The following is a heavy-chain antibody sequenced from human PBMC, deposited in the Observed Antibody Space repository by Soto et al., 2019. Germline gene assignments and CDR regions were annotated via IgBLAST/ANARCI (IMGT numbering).Heavy chain of an antibody. CDR2: IYYSGST. D-gene: IGHD3-22*01. Sequence: PSETLSLTCTVSGGSISSGGYYWSWIRQHPGKGLEWIGYIYYSGSTYYNPSLKSRVTISVDTSKNQFSLKLSSVTAADTAVYYCARATEDYYDSSGSPPAGENYFDYWGQGTLVTVSS. J-gene: IGHJ4*02. V-gene: IGHV4-31*03. CDR3: ARATEDYYDSSGSPPAGENYFDY. CDR1: GGSISSGGYY.